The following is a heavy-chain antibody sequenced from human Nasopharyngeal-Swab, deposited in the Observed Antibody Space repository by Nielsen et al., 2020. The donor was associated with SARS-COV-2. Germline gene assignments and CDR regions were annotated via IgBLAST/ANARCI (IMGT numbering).Heavy chain of an antibody. D-gene: IGHD3-9*01. Sequence: SVKVSCKASGGTFSSYAISWVRQAPGQGLEWMGGIIPIFGTANYAQKFQGGVTITADESTSTAYMELSSLRSEDTAVYYCARGPGFDWLFQFDYWGQGTLVTVSS. CDR3: ARGPGFDWLFQFDY. CDR2: IIPIFGTA. J-gene: IGHJ4*02. V-gene: IGHV1-69*13. CDR1: GGTFSSYA.